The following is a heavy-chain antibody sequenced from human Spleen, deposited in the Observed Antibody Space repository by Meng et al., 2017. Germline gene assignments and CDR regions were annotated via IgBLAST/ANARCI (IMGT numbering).Heavy chain of an antibody. D-gene: IGHD4-11*01. CDR2: INHSGST. CDR3: ARGPTTMAHDFDY. V-gene: IGHV4-34*01. CDR1: GGSFSDYY. J-gene: IGHJ4*02. Sequence: QVQLQQWGGGLLNPSETLSLTCVVSGGSFSDYYWSWIRQPPGKGLEWIGEINHSGSTNYNPSLERRATISVDMSQNNLSLKLSSATAADSAVYYCARGPTTMAHDFDYWGQGTLVTVSS.